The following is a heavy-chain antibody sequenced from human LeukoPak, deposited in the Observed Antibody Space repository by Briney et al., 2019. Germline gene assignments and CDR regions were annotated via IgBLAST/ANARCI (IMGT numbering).Heavy chain of an antibody. CDR2: ISSSSTYI. J-gene: IGHJ4*02. V-gene: IGHV3-21*01. D-gene: IGHD6-6*01. Sequence: GGSLRLSCAASGFTFSSYSMNWVRQAPGKGLEWVSSISSSSTYIYYADSVKGRFTISRDNAKNSLYLQMNSLRAEDTAVYYCARRVAARGIDYWGQGTLVTVSS. CDR3: ARRVAARGIDY. CDR1: GFTFSSYS.